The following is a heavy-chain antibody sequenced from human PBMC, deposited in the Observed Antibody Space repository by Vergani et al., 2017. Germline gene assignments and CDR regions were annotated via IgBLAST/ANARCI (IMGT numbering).Heavy chain of an antibody. D-gene: IGHD6-13*01. J-gene: IGHJ4*02. CDR3: ARSPHSSSWYSPPFDY. CDR1: GGTFSSYA. V-gene: IGHV1-69*11. CDR2: IIPILGTA. Sequence: QVQLVQSGAEVKKPGSSVKVSCKASGGTFSSYAISWVRQAPGQGLEWMGRIIPILGTANYAQKFQGRVTITADASTSTAYMELSSLRSEDTAVYYCARSPHSSSWYSPPFDYWGQGTLVTVSS.